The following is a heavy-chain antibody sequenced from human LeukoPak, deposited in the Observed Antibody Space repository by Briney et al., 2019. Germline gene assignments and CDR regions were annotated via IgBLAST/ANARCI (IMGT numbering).Heavy chain of an antibody. V-gene: IGHV3-23*01. J-gene: IGHJ4*02. CDR1: GFTFATYA. Sequence: GGSLRLSCAASGFTFATYAMSWVRQAPGKGLEWVSAISGSGGSTYYADSVKGRFTISRDNSKNTLYLQMNSLRAEDTAVYYCAKDRLRHALTKILGYCSGGSCYFDYWGQGTLVTVSS. CDR3: AKDRLRHALTKILGYCSGGSCYFDY. D-gene: IGHD2-15*01. CDR2: ISGSGGST.